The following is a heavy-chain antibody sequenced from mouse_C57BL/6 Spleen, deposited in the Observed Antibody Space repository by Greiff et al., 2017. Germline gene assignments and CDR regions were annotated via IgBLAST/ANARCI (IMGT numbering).Heavy chain of an antibody. CDR2: IHPNSGST. Sequence: QVQLQQPGAELVKPGASVKLSCKASGYTFTSYWMHWVKQRPGQGLEWIGMIHPNSGSTNYNEKFKSKATLTVDKSSSTAYLQLSSLTSEDSAVYYCASSNYDWFAYWGQGTLVTVSA. CDR1: GYTFTSYW. CDR3: ASSNYDWFAY. D-gene: IGHD2-5*01. J-gene: IGHJ3*01. V-gene: IGHV1-64*01.